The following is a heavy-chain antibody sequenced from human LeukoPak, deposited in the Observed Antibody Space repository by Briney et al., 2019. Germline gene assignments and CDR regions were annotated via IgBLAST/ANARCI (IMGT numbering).Heavy chain of an antibody. V-gene: IGHV3-23*01. J-gene: IGHJ4*02. CDR2: ISGSGGST. Sequence: GGSLRLSCAASGFTFSSYAMSWVRQAPGKGLEWVSAISGSGGSTYYADSVKGRFTISRHNSKNTLYLQMNSLRAEDTAVYYCASGGPRGYFDWSLDYWGQGTLVTVSS. D-gene: IGHD3-9*01. CDR3: ASGGPRGYFDWSLDY. CDR1: GFTFSSYA.